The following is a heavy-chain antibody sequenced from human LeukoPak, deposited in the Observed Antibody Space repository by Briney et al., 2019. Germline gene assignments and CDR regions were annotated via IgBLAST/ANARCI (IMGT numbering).Heavy chain of an antibody. CDR3: TREYTSGWPFDI. D-gene: IGHD6-19*01. J-gene: IGHJ4*02. CDR2: IRSKAGTYAT. V-gene: IGHV3-73*01. CDR1: GFTFSDSA. Sequence: GGSLRLSCAASGFTFSDSAIHWVRQATGKGLEWVGRIRSKAGTYATTYGASLKGRITISRDDSRNRAYLQMSSLRTEDTAVYYCTREYTSGWPFDIWGQGTLSPSPQ.